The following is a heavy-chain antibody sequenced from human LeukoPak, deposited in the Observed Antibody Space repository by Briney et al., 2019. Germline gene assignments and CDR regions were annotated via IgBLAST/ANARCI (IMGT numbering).Heavy chain of an antibody. Sequence: PGGSLRLSCAASGFTFSSYGMHWVRQAPGKGLEWAAFIRYDGSNKYYADSVKGRFTISRDNSKNTLYLQMNSLRAEDTAVYYCAKDPPSSVVVAATVLSSWGQGTLVTVSS. D-gene: IGHD2-15*01. J-gene: IGHJ4*02. V-gene: IGHV3-30*02. CDR2: IRYDGSNK. CDR1: GFTFSSYG. CDR3: AKDPPSSVVVAATVLSS.